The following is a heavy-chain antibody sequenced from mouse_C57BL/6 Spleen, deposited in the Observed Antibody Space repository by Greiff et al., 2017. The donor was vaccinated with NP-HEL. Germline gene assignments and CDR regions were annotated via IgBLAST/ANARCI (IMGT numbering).Heavy chain of an antibody. J-gene: IGHJ1*03. CDR1: GFTFGDYG. Sequence: EVKLVESGGGLVKPGGSLKLSCAASGFTFGDYGMHWVRQAPEKGLEWVADISSGSSTIYYADTVKDRFTVSRDNAKNTLFLQLTSLRSEDTAMYYFARLNYGSSTVHFDVWGTGTTVTVSS. CDR3: ARLNYGSSTVHFDV. D-gene: IGHD1-1*01. CDR2: ISSGSSTI. V-gene: IGHV5-17*01.